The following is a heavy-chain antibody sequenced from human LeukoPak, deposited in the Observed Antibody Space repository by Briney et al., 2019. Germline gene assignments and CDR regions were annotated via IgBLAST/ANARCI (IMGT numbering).Heavy chain of an antibody. D-gene: IGHD3-10*01. Sequence: SETLSLTCTVSGASMSSYYWSWIRQPPGKGLEWIGFIYYSGSTNYNPSLKSRVPISGDTSKNHLSLNVSSVTAADTAVYYCARAPRGSVSWCDYWGQGTLVTVSS. J-gene: IGHJ4*02. CDR1: GASMSSYY. V-gene: IGHV4-59*01. CDR2: IYYSGST. CDR3: ARAPRGSVSWCDY.